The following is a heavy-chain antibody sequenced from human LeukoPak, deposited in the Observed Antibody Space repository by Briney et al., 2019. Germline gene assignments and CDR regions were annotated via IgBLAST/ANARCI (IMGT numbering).Heavy chain of an antibody. CDR1: GGSISCYY. Sequence: SETLSLTCTVSGGSISCYYWSWIRQPAGKGLEWMGYIYYSESTNYNPSLKSRVTISVDTSKNQSSLKLSSVTAADTAVHYCARTWSSWHFGAFDIWGQGTMVTASS. D-gene: IGHD6-13*01. CDR2: IYYSEST. CDR3: ARTWSSWHFGAFDI. J-gene: IGHJ3*02. V-gene: IGHV4-59*12.